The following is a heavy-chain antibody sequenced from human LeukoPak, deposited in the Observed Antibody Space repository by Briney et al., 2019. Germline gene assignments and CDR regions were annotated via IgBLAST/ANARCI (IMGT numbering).Heavy chain of an antibody. D-gene: IGHD3-10*01. J-gene: IGHJ4*02. CDR3: ARGYYYGSGVFDY. CDR2: IYSGGST. Sequence: GGSLRLSCAASGFTFSSNYMSWVRQAPGKGLEWVSVIYSGGSTYYADSVKGRFTISRDNSKNTLYLQMNSLRAEDMAVYYCARGYYYGSGVFDYWGQGTLVTVSS. CDR1: GFTFSSNY. V-gene: IGHV3-66*01.